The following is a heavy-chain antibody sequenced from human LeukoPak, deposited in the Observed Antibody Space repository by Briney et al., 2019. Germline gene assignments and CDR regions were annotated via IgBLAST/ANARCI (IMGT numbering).Heavy chain of an antibody. D-gene: IGHD6-19*01. CDR3: ARGRITVAAIYYFDY. J-gene: IGHJ4*02. Sequence: GASVKVSCKASGGTFSSYAISWVRQAPGQGLEWMGGIIPIFGTANYAQKFQGRVTITADKSTSTAYMELSSLRSEDTAMYFCARGRITVAAIYYFDYWGQGTLVTVSS. V-gene: IGHV1-69*06. CDR2: IIPIFGTA. CDR1: GGTFSSYA.